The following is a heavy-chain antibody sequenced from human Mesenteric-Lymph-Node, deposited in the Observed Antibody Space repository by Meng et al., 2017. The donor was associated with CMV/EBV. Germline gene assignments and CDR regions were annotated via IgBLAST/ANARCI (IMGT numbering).Heavy chain of an antibody. D-gene: IGHD3-22*01. V-gene: IGHV1-18*01. CDR3: ARAESYYYDSSGYYPYYFDY. Sequence: ASVKVSCKASGYTFTRYGISWVRQAPGQGLEWMGWISAYNGNTNYAQKLQGRVTMTTDTSTSTAYMELRSLRSDDTAVYYCARAESYYYDSSGYYPYYFDYWGQGTLVTVSS. CDR1: GYTFTRYG. J-gene: IGHJ4*02. CDR2: ISAYNGNT.